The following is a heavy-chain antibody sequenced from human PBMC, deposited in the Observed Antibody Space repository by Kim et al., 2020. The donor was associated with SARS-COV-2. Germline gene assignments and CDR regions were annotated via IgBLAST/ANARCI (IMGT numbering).Heavy chain of an antibody. V-gene: IGHV1-18*01. D-gene: IGHD3-10*01. CDR3: ARCGARPPWYFDL. Sequence: YAQKLQGRVTMTTDTATSTAYMELRSLRSDDTAVYYCARCGARPPWYFDLWGRGTLVTVSS. J-gene: IGHJ2*01.